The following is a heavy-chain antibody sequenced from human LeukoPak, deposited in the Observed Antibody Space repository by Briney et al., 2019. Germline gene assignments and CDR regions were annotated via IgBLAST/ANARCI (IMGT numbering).Heavy chain of an antibody. CDR2: INPNSGGT. V-gene: IGHV1-2*02. J-gene: IGHJ4*02. CDR3: ALDILTGFFDY. Sequence: ASLKVSCTASGYTFTGYYMPSERQTPGQGPEWMGWINPNSGGTNYAQKFQGRVTMTGDTSISTAYMELSRLRSDDAAVYYCALDILTGFFDYWGQGTLVTVSS. D-gene: IGHD3-9*01. CDR1: GYTFTGYY.